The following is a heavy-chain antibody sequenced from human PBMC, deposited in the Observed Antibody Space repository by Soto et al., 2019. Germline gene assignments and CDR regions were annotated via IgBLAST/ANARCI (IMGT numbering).Heavy chain of an antibody. CDR3: AREESSCSWTPTNWFDP. CDR2: ISAYNGNT. V-gene: IGHV1-18*01. Sequence: ASVKVSCKASGYTFASYGISWVRQAPGQGLEWMGWISAYNGNTNYAQKLQGRVTMTTDTSTSTAYMELRSLRSDDTAVYYCAREESSCSWTPTNWFDPWGQGTLVTV. D-gene: IGHD6-13*01. J-gene: IGHJ5*02. CDR1: GYTFASYG.